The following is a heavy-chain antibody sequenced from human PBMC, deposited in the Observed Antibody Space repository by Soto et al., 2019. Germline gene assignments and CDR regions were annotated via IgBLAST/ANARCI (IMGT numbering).Heavy chain of an antibody. CDR2: IYYSGST. CDR3: ARQNYDYVWGSYRYTVPRPFDY. D-gene: IGHD3-16*02. CDR1: GGSISSYY. Sequence: SDTLSLTCTVSGGSISSYYWSWIRQPPGKGLEWIGYIYYSGSTNYNPSLKSRVTISVDTSKNQFSLKLSSVTAADTAVYYCARQNYDYVWGSYRYTVPRPFDYWGQGTLVTVS. J-gene: IGHJ4*02. V-gene: IGHV4-59*08.